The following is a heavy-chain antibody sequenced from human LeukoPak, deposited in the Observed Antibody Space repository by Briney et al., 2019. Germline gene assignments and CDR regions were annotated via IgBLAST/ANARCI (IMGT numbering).Heavy chain of an antibody. Sequence: ASVKVSCKTSGHTFSDYYMYLVRQAPGQGPEWMGWINPNSGGTNYSQRFQGRVTITRDTSINTAYMELRNLRSDDTAVYYCARGPEDFDVVVTATEYFLHWGQGTLVTVSS. CDR1: GHTFSDYY. CDR3: ARGPEDFDVVVTATEYFLH. D-gene: IGHD2-21*02. V-gene: IGHV1-2*02. J-gene: IGHJ1*01. CDR2: INPNSGGT.